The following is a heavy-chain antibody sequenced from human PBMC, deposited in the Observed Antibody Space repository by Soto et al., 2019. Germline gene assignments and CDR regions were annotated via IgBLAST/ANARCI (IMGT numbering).Heavy chain of an antibody. CDR3: AKGGYSYGLNYFDY. D-gene: IGHD5-18*01. CDR1: GFTFSSYA. J-gene: IGHJ4*02. CDR2: ISGSGGST. V-gene: IGHV3-23*01. Sequence: EVQLLESGGGLVQPGGSLRLSCAASGFTFSSYAMTWVRQAPGKGLEWVSGISGSGGSTHYADSVQGRFTFSRDNSKNTLNLQMNSLRAEDTAVYYCAKGGYSYGLNYFDYWGQGTLVTVSS.